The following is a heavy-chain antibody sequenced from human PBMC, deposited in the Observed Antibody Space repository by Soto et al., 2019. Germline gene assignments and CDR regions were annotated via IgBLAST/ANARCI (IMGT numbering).Heavy chain of an antibody. Sequence: PSEALTVTCTLSGDSISNGDYYWSWIRQPPGRGLEWIGYIDSSGSTYYNPSLKSRLTMSVDMSKNQFSLRLTSVTAADTAVYYCASRYLYWGQGLLVTVSS. V-gene: IGHV4-30-4*01. D-gene: IGHD3-16*02. CDR2: IDSSGST. CDR1: GDSISNGDYY. J-gene: IGHJ4*02. CDR3: ASRYLY.